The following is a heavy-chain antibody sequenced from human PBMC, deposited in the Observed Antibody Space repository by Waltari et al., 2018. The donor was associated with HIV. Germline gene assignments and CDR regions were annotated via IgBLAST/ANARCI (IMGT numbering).Heavy chain of an antibody. CDR1: GGTFSSYA. D-gene: IGHD3-3*01. J-gene: IGHJ5*02. Sequence: QVQLVQSGAEVKKPGSSVKVSCKASGGTFSSYAISWVRQAPGHGLEWMGGIIPISGTTNDAQKFQGRVTITADEATSTANMELNSLKSEDTAVYYCARLGRSRFLEWIPFDPWGQGTLVTVSS. CDR3: ARLGRSRFLEWIPFDP. CDR2: IIPISGTT. V-gene: IGHV1-69*12.